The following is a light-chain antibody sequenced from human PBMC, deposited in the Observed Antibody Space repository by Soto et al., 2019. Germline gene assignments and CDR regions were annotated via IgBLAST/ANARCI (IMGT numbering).Light chain of an antibody. V-gene: IGLV2-14*01. J-gene: IGLJ2*01. CDR3: SSYTSSDTIV. CDR2: DVS. Sequence: QSVLTQPASVSGSPGQSITISCTGTSSDVGAYIYVSWYQQHPGKAPKLVIYDVSNRPSGVSNRFSGSKSDNTASLTISGLQAEDEADYYCSSYTSSDTIVFGGGTKLTVL. CDR1: SSDVGAYIY.